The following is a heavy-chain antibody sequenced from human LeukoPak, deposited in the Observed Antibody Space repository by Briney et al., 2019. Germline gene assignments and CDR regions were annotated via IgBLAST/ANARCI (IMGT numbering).Heavy chain of an antibody. CDR3: ARVRYSYGFGFDY. V-gene: IGHV3-11*05. CDR1: GFTFSDYY. J-gene: IGHJ4*02. CDR2: ISSSSSYT. D-gene: IGHD5-18*01. Sequence: GGSLRLSCAASGFTFSDYYMSWIRRAPGKGLEWLSYISSSSSYTNYADSVKGRFTISRDNAKNSLYLQMNSLRVQDTAVYYCARVRYSYGFGFDYWGQGTLVTVSS.